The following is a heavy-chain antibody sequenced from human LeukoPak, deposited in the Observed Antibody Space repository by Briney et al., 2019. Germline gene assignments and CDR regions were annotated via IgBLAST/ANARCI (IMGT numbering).Heavy chain of an antibody. D-gene: IGHD4-11*01. CDR1: GGSISSYY. J-gene: IGHJ6*02. CDR2: IYYSGST. CDR3: ARHKVNLYYYYGMDV. Sequence: LSETLSLTCTVSGGSISSYYWSWIRQPPGKGLEWSGYIYYSGSTNYNPSLKSRVTISVDTSKNQFSLKLSSVTAADTAVYYCARHKVNLYYYYGMDVWGQGTTVTVSS. V-gene: IGHV4-59*08.